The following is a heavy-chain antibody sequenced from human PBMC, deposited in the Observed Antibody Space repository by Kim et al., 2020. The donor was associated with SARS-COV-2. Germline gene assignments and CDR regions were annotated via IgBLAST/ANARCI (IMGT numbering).Heavy chain of an antibody. J-gene: IGHJ4*02. CDR3: AKKSEFSNYCCIFDY. CDR2: IRADSGTT. Sequence: GGSLRLSCVASGFTFSTYAMSWVRQAPGKGLEWVSAIRADSGTTYYADSVRGRFTISRDNSKNRVFLQMNSLRAEDTAVYYCAKKSEFSNYCCIFDYWGQGTLVTVSS. CDR1: GFTFSTYA. V-gene: IGHV3-23*01. D-gene: IGHD6-6*01.